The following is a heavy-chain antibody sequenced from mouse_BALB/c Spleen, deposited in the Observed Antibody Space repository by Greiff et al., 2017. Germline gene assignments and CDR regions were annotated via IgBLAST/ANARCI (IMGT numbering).Heavy chain of an antibody. D-gene: IGHD2-2*01. Sequence: VKLVESGPGLVAPSQSLSITCTVSGFSLTSYGVHWVRQPPGKGLEWLGVIWAGGSTNYNSALMSRLSISKDNSKSQVFLKMNSLQTDDTAMYYCAREDGYDASWFAYWGQGTLVTVSA. J-gene: IGHJ3*01. CDR1: GFSLTSYG. CDR2: IWAGGST. V-gene: IGHV2-9*02. CDR3: AREDGYDASWFAY.